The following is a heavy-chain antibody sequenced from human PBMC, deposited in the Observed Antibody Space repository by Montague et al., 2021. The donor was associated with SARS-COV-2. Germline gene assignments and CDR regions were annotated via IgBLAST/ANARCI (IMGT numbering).Heavy chain of an antibody. CDR3: ARVQEVYAIHGDLNH. V-gene: IGHV4-34*01. D-gene: IGHD2-8*01. Sequence: SETLSLTCSVAGGAFNFYYCSWIRQPPGKGLEWVGEINHRVSTNNNPSLKTRVTISIDTSKNQFSLKLNSVTAADTAAYIYARVQEVYAIHGDLNHWGQGTLVTVSS. CDR1: GGAFNFYY. CDR2: INHRVST. J-gene: IGHJ5*02.